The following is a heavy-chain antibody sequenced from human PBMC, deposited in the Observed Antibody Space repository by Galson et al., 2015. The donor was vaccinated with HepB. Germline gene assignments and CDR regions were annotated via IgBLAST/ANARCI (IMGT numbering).Heavy chain of an antibody. CDR3: ARGVASGWYGGGFFDY. J-gene: IGHJ4*02. D-gene: IGHD6-13*01. Sequence: CAISGDSVHNRSAAWHWIRQSPSGGLEWLGGTYYNSKWYTDFALSVESRIIINADTSKNQFSLHLKSVTPEDTAIYYCARGVASGWYGGGFFDYWGQGTMLTVSS. CDR2: TYYNSKWYT. V-gene: IGHV6-1*01. CDR1: GDSVHNRSAA.